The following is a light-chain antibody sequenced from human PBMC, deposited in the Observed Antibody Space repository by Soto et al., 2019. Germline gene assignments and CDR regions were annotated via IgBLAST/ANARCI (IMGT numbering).Light chain of an antibody. Sequence: RVAITCRASQGIRNDLGWYQQKPGKAPDLLIYRASTLQGGVPSRFSGSGSGTDFTLTISSLQPEDFATYYCQQSYTTPHTFGGGTKVDIK. CDR3: QQSYTTPHT. J-gene: IGKJ4*01. CDR1: QGIRND. V-gene: IGKV1-39*01. CDR2: RAS.